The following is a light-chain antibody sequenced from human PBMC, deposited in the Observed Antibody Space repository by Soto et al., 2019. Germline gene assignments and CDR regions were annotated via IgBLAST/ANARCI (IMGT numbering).Light chain of an antibody. Sequence: ELVLTQSPGILSLSPGERVTLSCRASQSVSSSFLAWYQQKPGQAPRLLFYAASTRATGVPDRFSGSGSETDFSLTISRLEPEDFAIYYCQQYDASPITFGQGTRLEI. CDR2: AAS. V-gene: IGKV3-20*01. CDR1: QSVSSSF. CDR3: QQYDASPIT. J-gene: IGKJ5*01.